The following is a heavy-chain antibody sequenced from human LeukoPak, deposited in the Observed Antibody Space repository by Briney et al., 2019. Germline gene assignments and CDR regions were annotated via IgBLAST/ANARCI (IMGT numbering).Heavy chain of an antibody. CDR3: ARDYGYRTNWFDP. Sequence: SETLSLTCTVSGGSISSGGYYWSWIRQPPGKGLEWIGYIYHSGSTYYNPSLKSRVTISVDRSKNQFSLKLSSVTAADTAVYYCARDYGYRTNWFDPWGQGTLVTVSS. V-gene: IGHV4-30-2*01. J-gene: IGHJ5*02. CDR2: IYHSGST. D-gene: IGHD5-24*01. CDR1: GGSISSGGYY.